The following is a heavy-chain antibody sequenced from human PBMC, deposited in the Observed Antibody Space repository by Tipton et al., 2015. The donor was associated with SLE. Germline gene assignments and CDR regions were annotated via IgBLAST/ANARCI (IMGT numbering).Heavy chain of an antibody. CDR2: MHNSGST. Sequence: TLSLTCKVSGISISTHDWSWIRQPPGKGLEWIGQMHNSGSTYYNPSLKSRVTISVDTSKNQFSLKLSSVTAADTAVYYCASRSGTISDYWGQGTLVTVSS. V-gene: IGHV4-4*09. D-gene: IGHD3-3*01. J-gene: IGHJ4*02. CDR3: ASRSGTISDY. CDR1: GISISTHD.